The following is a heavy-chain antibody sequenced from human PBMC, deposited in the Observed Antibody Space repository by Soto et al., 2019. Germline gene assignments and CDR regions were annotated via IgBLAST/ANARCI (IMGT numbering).Heavy chain of an antibody. Sequence: PSETLSLTCTVSGGSISSSSYYWGWIRQPPGKGLEWIGSIYYSGSTYYNPSLKSRVTISVDTSKNQFSLKLSSVTAADTAVYYCARHDCSGGRCHYYYYMDVWGKGTTVTVSS. J-gene: IGHJ6*03. CDR3: ARHDCSGGRCHYYYYMDV. D-gene: IGHD2-15*01. CDR2: IYYSGST. CDR1: GGSISSSSYY. V-gene: IGHV4-39*01.